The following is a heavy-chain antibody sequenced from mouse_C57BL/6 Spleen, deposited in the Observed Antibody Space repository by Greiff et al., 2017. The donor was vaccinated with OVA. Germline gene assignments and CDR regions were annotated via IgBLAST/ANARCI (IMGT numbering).Heavy chain of an antibody. J-gene: IGHJ4*01. CDR1: GYSFTGYY. CDR3: ARAGTDAMDY. CDR2: INPSTGGT. Sequence: EVQLQQSGPELVKPGASVKISCRASGYSFTGYYMNWVKQSPEKSLEWIGEINPSTGGTTYNQKFKAKATLTVDKSSSTAYMQLKSLTSEDSAVYCCARAGTDAMDYWGQGTSVTVSS. D-gene: IGHD4-1*01. V-gene: IGHV1-42*01.